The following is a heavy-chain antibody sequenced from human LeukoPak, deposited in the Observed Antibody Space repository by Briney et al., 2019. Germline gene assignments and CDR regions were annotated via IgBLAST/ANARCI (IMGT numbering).Heavy chain of an antibody. CDR2: IYHSGST. CDR3: ARGRIASGAYYYYMDV. D-gene: IGHD2-21*01. J-gene: IGHJ6*03. V-gene: IGHV4-38-2*02. CDR1: GYSISSGYY. Sequence: PSETLSLTCTVSGYSISSGYYWGWIRQPPGKGLEWIGSIYHSGSTYYNPSLKSRVTISVDTSKNQFSLKLSSVTAADTAVYYCARGRIASGAYYYYMDVWGKGTTVTVSS.